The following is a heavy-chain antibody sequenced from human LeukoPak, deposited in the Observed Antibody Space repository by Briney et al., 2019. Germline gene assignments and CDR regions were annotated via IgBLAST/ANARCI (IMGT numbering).Heavy chain of an antibody. CDR1: GGSISSSSYY. D-gene: IGHD1-26*01. V-gene: IGHV4-39*07. CDR2: IYHSGST. J-gene: IGHJ4*02. Sequence: PSETLSLTCTVSGGSISSSSYYWGWIRQPPGKGLEWIGSIYHSGSTYYNPSLKSRVTISVDTSKNQFSLKLSSVTAADTAVYYCARSGMVEDDYWGQGTLVTVSS. CDR3: ARSGMVEDDY.